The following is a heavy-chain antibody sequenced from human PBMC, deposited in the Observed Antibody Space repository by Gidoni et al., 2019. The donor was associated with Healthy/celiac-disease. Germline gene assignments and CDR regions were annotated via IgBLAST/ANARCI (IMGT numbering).Heavy chain of an antibody. CDR1: GGSFSGYY. D-gene: IGHD3-22*01. CDR2: INHSGST. Sequence: QVQLQQWGAGLLQPSETLSLTCAVYGGSFSGYYWSWIRQPPGKGLEWIGEINHSGSTNYNPSLKSRVTISVDTSKNQFSLKLSSVTAADTAVYYCARGGLTYYYDRILGYWGQGTLVTVSS. CDR3: ARGGLTYYYDRILGY. V-gene: IGHV4-34*01. J-gene: IGHJ4*02.